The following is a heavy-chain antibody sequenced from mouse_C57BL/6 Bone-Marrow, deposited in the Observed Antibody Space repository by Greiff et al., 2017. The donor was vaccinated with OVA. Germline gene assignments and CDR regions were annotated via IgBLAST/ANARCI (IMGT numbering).Heavy chain of an antibody. V-gene: IGHV14-2*01. D-gene: IGHD1-1*01. CDR3: ARTYGSSPWYFDV. J-gene: IGHJ1*03. Sequence: EVQLQESGAELVKPGASVKLSCTASGFNIKDYYMHWVKQRTEQGLEWIGRIDPEDGETKYAPKFQGKATITADTSANTAYLQLSSLTAEDTAVYYCARTYGSSPWYFDVWGTGTTVTVSS. CDR2: IDPEDGET. CDR1: GFNIKDYY.